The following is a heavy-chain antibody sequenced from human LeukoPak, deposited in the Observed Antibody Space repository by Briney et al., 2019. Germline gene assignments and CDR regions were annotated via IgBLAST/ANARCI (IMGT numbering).Heavy chain of an antibody. Sequence: ASVKVSCKASGYTFTSYDINWVRQAPGQGLEWMGGIIPIFGTANYAQKFQGRVTITADESTSTAYMELSSLRSEDTAVYYCARDWRSSSWYRDYYYYYMDVWGKGTTVTVSS. CDR3: ARDWRSSSWYRDYYYYYMDV. D-gene: IGHD6-13*01. V-gene: IGHV1-69*13. J-gene: IGHJ6*03. CDR2: IIPIFGTA. CDR1: GYTFTSYD.